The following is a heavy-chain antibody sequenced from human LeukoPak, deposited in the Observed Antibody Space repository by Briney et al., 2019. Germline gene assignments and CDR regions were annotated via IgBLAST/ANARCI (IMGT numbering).Heavy chain of an antibody. V-gene: IGHV4-38-2*02. CDR3: ARVGKSRYFDY. Sequence: SETLSLACTVSGYSISSGYYWGWIRQPPGKGLEWIGSIYHSGSTYYNPSLKSRVTISVDTSKNQFSLKLSSVTAADTAVYYCARVGKSRYFDYWGQGTLVTVSS. D-gene: IGHD3-3*01. CDR1: GYSISSGYY. CDR2: IYHSGST. J-gene: IGHJ4*02.